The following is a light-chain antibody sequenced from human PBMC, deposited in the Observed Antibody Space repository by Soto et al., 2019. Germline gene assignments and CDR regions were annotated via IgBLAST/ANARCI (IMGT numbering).Light chain of an antibody. V-gene: IGKV3-20*01. CDR3: HQYGNFRGA. CDR1: QSISSNY. J-gene: IGKJ1*01. CDR2: SAS. Sequence: EIVLTQSPGTLSLSPGERATLSCRASQSISSNYLAWYQLKPGQAPRLLIHSASRRVTGIPDRFSGSGSGTDFTLTISRLEPEDFAVYYCHQYGNFRGAFGQGTKVEIK.